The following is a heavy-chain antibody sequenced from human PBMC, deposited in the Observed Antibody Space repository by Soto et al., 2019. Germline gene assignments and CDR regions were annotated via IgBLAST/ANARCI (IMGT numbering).Heavy chain of an antibody. J-gene: IGHJ5*02. D-gene: IGHD3-3*01. CDR1: GYTFTSYD. CDR2: MNPNSGNT. Sequence: ASVKVSCKASGYTFTSYDINWVRPATGQGLEWMGWMNPNSGNTGYAQKFQGRVTMTRNTSISTAYMELSSLRSEDTAVYYCARGRYDLWSGYLNWFDPWGQGTLVTVSS. CDR3: ARGRYDLWSGYLNWFDP. V-gene: IGHV1-8*01.